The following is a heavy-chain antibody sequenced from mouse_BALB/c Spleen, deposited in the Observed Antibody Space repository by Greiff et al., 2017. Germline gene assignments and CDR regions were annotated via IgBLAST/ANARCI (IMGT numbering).Heavy chain of an antibody. Sequence: EVQLVESGGGLVKPGGSLKLSCAASGFTFSDYYMYWFRQTPEKRLEWVATISDGGSYTYYPDTVKGRFTISRDNAKNTLYLQMSSLKSEDTAMYYCARQGDYYGTGFDYWGQGTTLTVSS. J-gene: IGHJ2*01. D-gene: IGHD1-2*01. CDR3: ARQGDYYGTGFDY. CDR2: ISDGGSYT. CDR1: GFTFSDYY. V-gene: IGHV5-4*02.